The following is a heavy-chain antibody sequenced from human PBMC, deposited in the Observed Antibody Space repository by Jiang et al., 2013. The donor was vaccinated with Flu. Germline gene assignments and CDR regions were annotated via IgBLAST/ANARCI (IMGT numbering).Heavy chain of an antibody. V-gene: IGHV1-69*19. Sequence: SGAEVKKPGSSVKVSCKVSGDTFRSNAISWVRQAPGQGLEWMGGIIPIFGTSNYAKKFQDRVTITADQSTSTAYMELRSLTSEDTALYYCAAPWGRLTGVFLVLSLSGGQGTLVTVSS. CDR2: IIPIFGTS. CDR3: AAPWGRLTGVFLVLSLS. J-gene: IGHJ1*01. CDR1: GDTFRSNA. D-gene: IGHD7-27*01.